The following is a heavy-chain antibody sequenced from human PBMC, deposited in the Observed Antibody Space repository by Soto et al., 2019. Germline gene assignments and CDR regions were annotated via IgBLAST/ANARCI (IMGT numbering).Heavy chain of an antibody. J-gene: IGHJ4*02. Sequence: SETLSLTCTVSGGSISSYYWSWIRQPAGKGLEWIGRIYTSGSTNYNPSLKSRVTISVDTSKNQFSLKLSSVTAADTELYLCARGQRSDSWFDFWGQGSQVTVSS. CDR1: GGSISSYY. CDR2: IYTSGST. CDR3: ARGQRSDSWFDF. V-gene: IGHV4-4*07.